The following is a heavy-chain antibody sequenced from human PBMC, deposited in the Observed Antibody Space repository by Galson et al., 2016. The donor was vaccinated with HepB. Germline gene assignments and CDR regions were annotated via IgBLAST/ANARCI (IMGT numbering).Heavy chain of an antibody. D-gene: IGHD5-12*01. Sequence: SLRLSCAAAGFTFNNYWMHWVRQAPGKGLVWVSRINSDGSTTSYADSVKGRFTIPRDNAKSKLYLQMKSLGVDDTAIYYCTKGGSPHSDYWGQGTLVTVSS. V-gene: IGHV3-74*01. J-gene: IGHJ4*02. CDR3: TKGGSPHSDY. CDR1: GFTFNNYW. CDR2: INSDGSTT.